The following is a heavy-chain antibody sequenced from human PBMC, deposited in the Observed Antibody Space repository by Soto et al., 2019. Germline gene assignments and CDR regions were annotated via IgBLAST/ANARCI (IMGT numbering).Heavy chain of an antibody. CDR2: IYYSGST. V-gene: IGHV4-39*01. CDR3: ARQRGAFDI. J-gene: IGHJ3*02. CDR1: GGSISSSSYY. Sequence: QLQLQESGPGLVKPSETLSLTCTVSGGSISSSSYYWGWIRQPPGMGLEWIGSIYYSGSTYYNPSLKSRVTISVDTSKNQFSLKLSSVTAADTAVYYCARQRGAFDIWGQGTMVTVSS.